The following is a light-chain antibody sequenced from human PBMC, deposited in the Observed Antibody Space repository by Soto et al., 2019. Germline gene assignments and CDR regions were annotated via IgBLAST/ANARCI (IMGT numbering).Light chain of an antibody. CDR2: YDS. CDR3: QVWDISSGPVV. J-gene: IGLJ2*01. V-gene: IGLV3-21*01. Sequence: SYELTQPPSVSVAPGKTASVACGGSNIGSKSVHWYQKKSGQAPVWVMYYDSDRPSGIPERFSGSNSGNTATLTISRVEAGDEADYYCQVWDISSGPVVFGGGTKLTVL. CDR1: NIGSKS.